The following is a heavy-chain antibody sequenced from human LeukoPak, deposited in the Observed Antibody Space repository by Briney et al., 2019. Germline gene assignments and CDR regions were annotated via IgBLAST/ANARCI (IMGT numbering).Heavy chain of an antibody. D-gene: IGHD3-22*01. CDR2: IYYSGST. CDR3: ARGVSYYDSSGYYNEYFQH. J-gene: IGHJ1*01. V-gene: IGHV4-59*08. Sequence: SETLSLTCTVSGVSISSYYWSWIRQPPGKGLEWIGYIYYSGSTNYNPSLKSRVTISVDTSKNQFSLKLSSVTAADTAVYYCARGVSYYDSSGYYNEYFQHWGQGTLVTVSS. CDR1: GVSISSYY.